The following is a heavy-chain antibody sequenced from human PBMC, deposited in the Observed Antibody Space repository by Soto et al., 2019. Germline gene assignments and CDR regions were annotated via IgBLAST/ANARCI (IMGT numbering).Heavy chain of an antibody. CDR2: ISYDGSNK. V-gene: IGHV3-30*18. CDR3: AKDGEAVGATSYFDY. J-gene: IGHJ4*02. D-gene: IGHD1-26*01. CDR1: GFTFSSYG. Sequence: GGSLRLSCVASGFTFSSYGMHWVRQAPGKGLEWVAVISYDGSNKYYADSVKGRFTISRDNSKNTLYLQMNSLRAEDTAVYYCAKDGEAVGATSYFDYWGQGTLVTVSS.